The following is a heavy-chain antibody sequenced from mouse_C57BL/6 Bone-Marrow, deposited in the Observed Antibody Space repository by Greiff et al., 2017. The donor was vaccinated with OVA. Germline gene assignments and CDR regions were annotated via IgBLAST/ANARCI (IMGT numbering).Heavy chain of an antibody. J-gene: IGHJ2*01. V-gene: IGHV1-82*01. CDR1: GYAFSSSW. Sequence: VKLMESGPELVKPGASVKISCKASGYAFSSSWMNWVKQRPGKGLEWIGRIYPGDGDTNYNGKFKGKATLTADKSSSTAYMQLSSLTSEDSAVYFCARWGYIYYFDYWGQGTTLTVSS. CDR2: IYPGDGDT. CDR3: ARWGYIYYFDY. D-gene: IGHD2-2*01.